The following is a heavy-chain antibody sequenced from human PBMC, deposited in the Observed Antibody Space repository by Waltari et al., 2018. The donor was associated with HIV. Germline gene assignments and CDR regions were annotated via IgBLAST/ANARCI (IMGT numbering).Heavy chain of an antibody. D-gene: IGHD1-26*01. CDR3: ARVSEYSGSYYGVYFDY. V-gene: IGHV4-61*02. CDR2: IYTSGST. Sequence: QVQLQESGPGLVKPSQTLSLTCTVSGGSISSGSYYWSWIRPPAGKGLEWIGRIYTSGSTNYNPSLKSRVTISVDTSKNQFSLKLSSVTAADTAVYYCARVSEYSGSYYGVYFDYWGQGTLVTVSS. J-gene: IGHJ4*02. CDR1: GGSISSGSYY.